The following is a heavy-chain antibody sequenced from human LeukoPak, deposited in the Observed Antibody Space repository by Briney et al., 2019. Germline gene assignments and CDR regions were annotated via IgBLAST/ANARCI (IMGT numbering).Heavy chain of an antibody. CDR1: GGSFIGYY. V-gene: IGHV4-34*01. CDR3: AVAGRWEILPDY. D-gene: IGHD1-26*01. CDR2: INHSGST. Sequence: PSETLSLTSVVYGGSFIGYYCSWIRQPPGKGLEWIGEINHSGSTNYNPSLKSRVTISVDTSKNQFSLKLSSVTAADTAVYYCAVAGRWEILPDYWGQGTLVTVSS. J-gene: IGHJ4*02.